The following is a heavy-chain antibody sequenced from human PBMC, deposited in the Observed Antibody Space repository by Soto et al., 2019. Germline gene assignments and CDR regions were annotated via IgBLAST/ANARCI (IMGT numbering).Heavy chain of an antibody. D-gene: IGHD2-15*01. Sequence: SETLSLTCTVSGGSISSTDHYWGWIRQPPGKGLEWLGSIYYAGSTFHNPSLKRRATISVDTSRNQFSLRLSSVTASDTAVYYCARLVFHCLRGSCDDYNFYGLDVWGQGTTVTFYS. CDR3: ARLVFHCLRGSCDDYNFYGLDV. J-gene: IGHJ6*02. CDR2: IYYAGST. CDR1: GGSISSTDHY. V-gene: IGHV4-39*01.